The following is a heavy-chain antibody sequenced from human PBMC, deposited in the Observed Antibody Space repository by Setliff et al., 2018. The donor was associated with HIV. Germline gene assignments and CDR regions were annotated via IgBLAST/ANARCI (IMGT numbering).Heavy chain of an antibody. CDR2: IQSGGII. CDR3: VRADHLPT. CDR1: GFTLSNSA. V-gene: IGHV3-23*01. J-gene: IGHJ4*02. Sequence: LRLSCAASGFTLSNSAMTWVRQKPGRGLEWVSLIQSGGIIYYADSVKGRFTISRDNAKNTVYLQMNGLRVDDTAMYYCVRADHLPTWGQGTLVTVSS.